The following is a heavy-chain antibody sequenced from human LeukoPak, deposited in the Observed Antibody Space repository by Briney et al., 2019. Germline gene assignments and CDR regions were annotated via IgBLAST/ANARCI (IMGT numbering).Heavy chain of an antibody. CDR2: ITSGGVSI. Sequence: GGSLRLSCAASGFTFSNFGMNWFRQAPGKGLEWVSYITSGGVSIYYADSVKGRFTISRDNSKNTLYLQMNSLRAEDTAVYYCAKSTTVTQRGYFDYWGQGTLVTVSS. D-gene: IGHD4-17*01. CDR1: GFTFSNFG. V-gene: IGHV3-48*01. CDR3: AKSTTVTQRGYFDY. J-gene: IGHJ4*02.